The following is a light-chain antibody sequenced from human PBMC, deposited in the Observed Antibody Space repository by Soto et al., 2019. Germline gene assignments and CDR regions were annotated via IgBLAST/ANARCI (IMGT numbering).Light chain of an antibody. CDR1: SGHSSYA. J-gene: IGLJ2*01. V-gene: IGLV4-69*01. Sequence: QLVLTQSPSASASLGASVKLTCTLSSGHSSYAIAWHQQQPEKGPRYLMKLNSDGSHSKGDGIPDRFSGSSSGAERYLTISSLQSEEEDDYYCQTWGSGIPVVFGGGTKVTVL. CDR2: LNSDGSH. CDR3: QTWGSGIPVV.